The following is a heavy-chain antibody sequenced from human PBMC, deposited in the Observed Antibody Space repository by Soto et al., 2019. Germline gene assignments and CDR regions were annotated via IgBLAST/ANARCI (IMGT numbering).Heavy chain of an antibody. V-gene: IGHV1-2*04. CDR3: ARGYCSGGSCYFSYDY. D-gene: IGHD2-15*01. Sequence: ASVKVSCKASGYTFTGYYMHWVRQAPGQGLEWMGWINPNSGGTNYAQKFQGWVTMTRDTSISTAYMELSRLRSDDTAVYYCARGYCSGGSCYFSYDYWGQGTLVTVSS. CDR1: GYTFTGYY. J-gene: IGHJ4*02. CDR2: INPNSGGT.